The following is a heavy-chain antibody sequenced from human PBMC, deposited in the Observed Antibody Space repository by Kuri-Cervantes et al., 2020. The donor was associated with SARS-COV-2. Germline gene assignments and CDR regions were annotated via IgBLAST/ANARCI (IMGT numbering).Heavy chain of an antibody. Sequence: GESLKISCAASGFTFSSYAMSWVRQAPGKGLEWVSAISGSGGSTYYADSVKGRFTISRDNSKNTLYLQMNSLRAEDTAVYYCARGLVTIFGVVNDAFDIWGQGTRVTVSS. CDR1: GFTFSSYA. CDR3: ARGLVTIFGVVNDAFDI. CDR2: ISGSGGST. D-gene: IGHD3-3*01. V-gene: IGHV3-23*01. J-gene: IGHJ3*02.